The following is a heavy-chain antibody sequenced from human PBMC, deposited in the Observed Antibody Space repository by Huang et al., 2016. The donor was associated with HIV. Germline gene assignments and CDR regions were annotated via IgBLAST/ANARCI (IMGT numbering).Heavy chain of an antibody. J-gene: IGHJ6*02. D-gene: IGHD6-19*01. Sequence: EVQLVESGGGLVQPGKSLRLSCAASEFTFSTFAMSWVRQAPGKGLEWVSGISSSGGVTQYADSVRGRFTISRDNSLKTLYLQMNSLTAEDTAVYYCAKDPYRSAWHSETSRYYYYGMDVWGQGTTVTVSS. CDR1: EFTFSTFA. CDR2: ISSSGGVT. V-gene: IGHV3-23*04. CDR3: AKDPYRSAWHSETSRYYYYGMDV.